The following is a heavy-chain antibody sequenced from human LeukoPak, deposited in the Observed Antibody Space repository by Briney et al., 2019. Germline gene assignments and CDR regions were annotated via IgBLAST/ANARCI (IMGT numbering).Heavy chain of an antibody. J-gene: IGHJ4*02. Sequence: SETLSLTCTVSGGSLSSSGHWWVWIRQPPGKGLEWIGRIHYSGKVYYNPSLKSRVTTSVDTSTDQFSLRLSSATAADTAIYYCARQSGDQSSAWYFDAWGQGTLVTVSS. V-gene: IGHV4-39*01. CDR1: GGSLSSSGHW. CDR2: IHYSGKV. D-gene: IGHD6-19*01. CDR3: ARQSGDQSSAWYFDA.